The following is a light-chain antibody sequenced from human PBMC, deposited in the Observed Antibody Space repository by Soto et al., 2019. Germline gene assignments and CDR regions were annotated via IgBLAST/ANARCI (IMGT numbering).Light chain of an antibody. CDR2: GNS. Sequence: QSVLTQPPSVSGAPRQRVTISCTGSSSNIGAGYDVHWYQQLPGTAPKLLIYGNSNRPSGVPDRFSGSKSGTSASLAITGLQAEDEADYYCSSYTSSSTLFGTGTKLTVL. J-gene: IGLJ1*01. V-gene: IGLV1-40*01. CDR1: SSNIGAGYD. CDR3: SSYTSSSTL.